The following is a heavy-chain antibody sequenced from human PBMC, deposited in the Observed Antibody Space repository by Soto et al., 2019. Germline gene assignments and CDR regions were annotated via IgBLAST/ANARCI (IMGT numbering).Heavy chain of an antibody. J-gene: IGHJ4*02. Sequence: EVQLVESGGDLVQPGGSLRLSCAVSGFSFRNYWMSWVRQAPGKGLGWVANINHDGSEQNFLDSVKGRFTISRDNGKNSLFLQMNSLRAEDTAVYYCASDMGYSSFDYWGQGTLVTVSS. CDR1: GFSFRNYW. CDR2: INHDGSEQ. CDR3: ASDMGYSSFDY. D-gene: IGHD2-15*01. V-gene: IGHV3-7*01.